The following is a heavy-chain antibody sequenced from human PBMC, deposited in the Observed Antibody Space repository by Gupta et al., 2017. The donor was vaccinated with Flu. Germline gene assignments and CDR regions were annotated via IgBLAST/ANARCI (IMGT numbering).Heavy chain of an antibody. Sequence: YHMGWVRQAPGKGLEGVSSIGAGGDIIVYADSGTVQCTIARDDSKRTVSLQMNSLTVEDTAVYYCASEYTSTPVLRGLFDYWGQGVLVTVSS. CDR3: ASEYTSTPVLRGLFDY. V-gene: IGHV3-23*01. D-gene: IGHD6-6*01. CDR2: IGAGGDII. CDR1: YH. J-gene: IGHJ4*02.